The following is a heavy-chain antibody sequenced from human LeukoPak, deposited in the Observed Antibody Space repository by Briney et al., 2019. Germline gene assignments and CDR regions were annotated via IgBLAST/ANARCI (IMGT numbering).Heavy chain of an antibody. D-gene: IGHD7-27*01. J-gene: IGHJ4*02. V-gene: IGHV3-30*18. CDR1: GFTFSSYG. Sequence: GGSLRLSCAASGFTFSSYGMHWVRQAPGKGLEWVAVISYDGSNKYYADSVKGRFTISRDNAKNSLYLQMNSLRAEDTAVYYCAKHWGSFDYWGQGTLVTASS. CDR2: ISYDGSNK. CDR3: AKHWGSFDY.